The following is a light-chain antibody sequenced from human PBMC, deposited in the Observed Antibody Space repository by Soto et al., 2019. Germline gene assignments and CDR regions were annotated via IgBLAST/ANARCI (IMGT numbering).Light chain of an antibody. V-gene: IGLV2-14*01. CDR2: DVN. CDR1: SSDVGGYNY. CDR3: SSYTSSSSLVV. J-gene: IGLJ2*01. Sequence: QSALTQPASVSGSPGKSITISCTGTSSDVGGYNYVSWYQQYPGKAPKVMIYDVNNRPSGVSNRFSGSKSGNTASLTISGLQAEDEADYYCSSYTSSSSLVVFGGGTKLTVL.